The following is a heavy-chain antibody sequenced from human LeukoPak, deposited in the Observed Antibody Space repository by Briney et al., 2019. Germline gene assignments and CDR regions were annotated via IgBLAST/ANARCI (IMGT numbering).Heavy chain of an antibody. J-gene: IGHJ4*02. CDR2: IRSKADSYAT. CDR3: TRIIVGATSLPFDY. CDR1: GFTFSDSG. D-gene: IGHD1-26*01. V-gene: IGHV3-73*01. Sequence: GGSLRLSCAASGFTFSDSGMHWVRQASGKGLEWVGHIRSKADSYATVYAASVKGRFTITRDDSENTAYLQMNSLKTEDTAVYYCTRIIVGATSLPFDYWGQGTLVTVSS.